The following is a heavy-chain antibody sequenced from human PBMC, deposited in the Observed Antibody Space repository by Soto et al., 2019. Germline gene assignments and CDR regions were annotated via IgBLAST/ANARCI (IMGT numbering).Heavy chain of an antibody. D-gene: IGHD1-26*01. CDR3: AASWELNYYYYGMDV. J-gene: IGHJ6*02. CDR2: IYPGDSDT. CDR1: GYSFTSYW. Sequence: PGESLKISCNGSGYSFTSYWIGWVRHMPGKGLEWMGIIYPGDSDTRYSPSFQGQVTISADKSISTAYLQWSSLKASDTAMYYCAASWELNYYYYGMDVWGQGTTVTVSS. V-gene: IGHV5-51*01.